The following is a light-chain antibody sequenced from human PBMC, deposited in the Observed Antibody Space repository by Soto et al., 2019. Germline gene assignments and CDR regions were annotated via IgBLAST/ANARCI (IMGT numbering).Light chain of an antibody. J-gene: IGKJ1*01. V-gene: IGKV1-5*01. Sequence: IQVTQSPSTLSASVGDTVTITYRASQSISIWLAWCQQQPGQAPTLLIYDSSRMESGDASGCSGSGAETEFTHIISGLQNDDFATYYSQEDKSYWTFGQGTKGDIK. CDR3: QEDKSYWT. CDR2: DSS. CDR1: QSISIW.